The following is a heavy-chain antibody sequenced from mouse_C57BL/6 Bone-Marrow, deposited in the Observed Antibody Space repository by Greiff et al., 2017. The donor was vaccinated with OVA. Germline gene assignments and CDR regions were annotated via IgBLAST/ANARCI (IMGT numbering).Heavy chain of an antibody. V-gene: IGHV5-17*01. CDR2: ISSGSSTI. Sequence: EVKLMESGGGLVKPGGSLKLSCAASGFTFSDYGMHWVRQAPEKGLEWVAYISSGSSTIYYAHTVKGRFTISRDNAKNTLFLQMTSLRSEDTAMYYCARTYYYAMDYWGQGTSVTVSS. J-gene: IGHJ4*01. CDR1: GFTFSDYG. CDR3: ARTYYYAMDY.